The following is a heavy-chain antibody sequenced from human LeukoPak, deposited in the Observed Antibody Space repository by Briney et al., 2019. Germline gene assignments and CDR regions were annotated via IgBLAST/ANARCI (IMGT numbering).Heavy chain of an antibody. J-gene: IGHJ4*02. Sequence: PSETLSLTCTVSGGSISSGSYYWSWIRQPAGKGLEWIGRIYTSGSTNYNPSLKSRVTISVDTSKNQFSLKLSSVTAADTAVYYCARLVIGTRFDYWGQGTLVTVSS. V-gene: IGHV4-61*02. D-gene: IGHD3-16*02. CDR1: GGSISSGSYY. CDR3: ARLVIGTRFDY. CDR2: IYTSGST.